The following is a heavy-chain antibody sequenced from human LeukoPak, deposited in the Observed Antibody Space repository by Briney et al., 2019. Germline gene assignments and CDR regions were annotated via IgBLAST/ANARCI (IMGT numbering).Heavy chain of an antibody. CDR1: GGTFSSYA. Sequence: ASVKVSCKASGGTFSSYAISWVRQAPGQGLEWMGWISAYNGHTNYAQKLQGRVTMTTETSTSTAYMELRSLRSDDTAVYYCARHRLHRLYYDSSGFYHDACDIWGQGTMVTVSS. V-gene: IGHV1-18*01. CDR3: ARHRLHRLYYDSSGFYHDACDI. J-gene: IGHJ3*02. D-gene: IGHD3-22*01. CDR2: ISAYNGHT.